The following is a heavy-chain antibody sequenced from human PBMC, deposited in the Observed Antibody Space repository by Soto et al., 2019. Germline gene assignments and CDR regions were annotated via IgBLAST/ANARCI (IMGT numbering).Heavy chain of an antibody. CDR3: ARSRGSGGVEYNMDV. J-gene: IGHJ6*02. CDR1: GFTFSSYW. D-gene: IGHD3-16*01. CDR2: IMSDGSGT. V-gene: IGHV3-74*01. Sequence: EVQLVESGGGLVQPGGSLRLSCAASGFTFSSYWMHWVRQGPGEGLVWVSRIMSDGSGTTYADSVKGRFTISRDNAKNTLDLQMNSLRAEDTAVYHGARSRGSGGVEYNMDVWGQGTTVTVSS.